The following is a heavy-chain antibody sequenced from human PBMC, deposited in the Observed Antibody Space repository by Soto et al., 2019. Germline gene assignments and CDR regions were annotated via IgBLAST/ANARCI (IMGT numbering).Heavy chain of an antibody. CDR2: IIAVFGTP. J-gene: IGHJ6*02. D-gene: IGHD6-6*01. CDR3: ASPRIAGHYFYTMDV. Sequence: QVQLVQSGAEVKKPGSSVRVSCKVSGDSFSTYAVSWVRQAPGQGLEWMGGIIAVFGTPSYAQKFKDRVTIIADESTTTVYMDLISLRSEDSAIYSASPRIAGHYFYTMDVWGQGTTVAVSS. V-gene: IGHV1-69*01. CDR1: GDSFSTYA.